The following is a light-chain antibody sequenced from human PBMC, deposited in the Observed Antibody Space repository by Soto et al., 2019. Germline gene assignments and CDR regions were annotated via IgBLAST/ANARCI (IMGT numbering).Light chain of an antibody. CDR2: GAS. CDR3: QQYNNWPRT. CDR1: QNIGSTY. V-gene: IGKV3-15*01. Sequence: EIVLTQSPGTLSLFPGERATLSCRASQNIGSTYLAWFQQKPGQAPRLLIYGASTRATGIPARFSGSGSGTEFTLTISSLQSEDFAVYYCQQYNNWPRTFGQGTKV. J-gene: IGKJ1*01.